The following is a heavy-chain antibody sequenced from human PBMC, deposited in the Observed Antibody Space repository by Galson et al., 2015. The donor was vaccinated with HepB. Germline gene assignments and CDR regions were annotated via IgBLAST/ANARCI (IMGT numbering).Heavy chain of an antibody. Sequence: SLRLSCAASGFTFSSYWMHWVRQAPGKGLVWVSRINSDGSSTSYADSVKGRFTISRDNAKNTLYLQMNSLRAEDTAVYYCARDVEYYDFWSGYRYYYYYGMDVWGQGTTVTVSS. CDR2: INSDGSST. CDR3: ARDVEYYDFWSGYRYYYYYGMDV. D-gene: IGHD3-3*01. V-gene: IGHV3-74*01. J-gene: IGHJ6*02. CDR1: GFTFSSYW.